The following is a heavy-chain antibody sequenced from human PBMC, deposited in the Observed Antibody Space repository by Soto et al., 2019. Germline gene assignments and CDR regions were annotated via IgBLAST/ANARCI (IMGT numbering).Heavy chain of an antibody. CDR2: IRSSSSYI. CDR3: ARDRVWEIRYYYYGMDV. J-gene: IGHJ6*02. D-gene: IGHD1-26*01. V-gene: IGHV3-21*01. CDR1: GFTFSSYS. Sequence: PGGSLRLSCAASGFTFSSYSMNWVRQAPGKGLEWVSSIRSSSSYIYYADSVKGRFTISRDNAKNSLYLQMKSLRAEDTAVYYCARDRVWEIRYYYYGMDVRGQGTTVTVSS.